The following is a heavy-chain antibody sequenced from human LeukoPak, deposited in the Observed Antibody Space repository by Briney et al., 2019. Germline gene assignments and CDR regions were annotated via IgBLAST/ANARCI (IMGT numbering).Heavy chain of an antibody. V-gene: IGHV3-48*01. CDR3: AKEGEGGSYYGYYYYYMDV. CDR1: GFTFSSYN. J-gene: IGHJ6*03. CDR2: ISGSSDTI. D-gene: IGHD1-26*01. Sequence: PGGSLRLSCAASGFTFSSYNLNWVRQAPGKGLEWISYISGSSDTIYYADSVKGRSTISRDNSKNTLYLQMNSLRAEDTAVYYCAKEGEGGSYYGYYYYYMDVWGKGTTVTVSS.